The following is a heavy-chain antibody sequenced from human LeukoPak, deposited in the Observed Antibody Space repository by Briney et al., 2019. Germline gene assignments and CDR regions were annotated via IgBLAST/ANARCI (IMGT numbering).Heavy chain of an antibody. J-gene: IGHJ4*02. V-gene: IGHV3-53*01. CDR3: ARDSTGYSSGCLDY. CDR2: IYSGGST. CDR1: GFTVSSNY. Sequence: PGGSLRLSCAASGFTVSSNYMSWVRQAPGEGLEWVSVIYSGGSTYYADSVKGRFTISRDNSKNTLYLQMNSLRAEDTAVYYCARDSTGYSSGCLDYWGQGTLVTVSS. D-gene: IGHD6-19*01.